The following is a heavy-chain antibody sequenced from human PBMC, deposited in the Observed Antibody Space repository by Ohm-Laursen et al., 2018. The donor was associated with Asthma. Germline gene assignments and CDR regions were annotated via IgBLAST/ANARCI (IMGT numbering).Heavy chain of an antibody. CDR2: IGPTGRAT. CDR1: GFTFSSHA. CDR3: ARSEPYYYDSSGYYY. Sequence: SLRLSCTASGFTFSSHAMSWVRQAPGKGLEWVAGIGPTGRATYYVDSVKGRSTISRDDSKNTLYLQMNSLRAEDTAVYYCARSEPYYYDSSGYYYWGQGTLVTVSS. D-gene: IGHD3-22*01. V-gene: IGHV3-23*01. J-gene: IGHJ4*02.